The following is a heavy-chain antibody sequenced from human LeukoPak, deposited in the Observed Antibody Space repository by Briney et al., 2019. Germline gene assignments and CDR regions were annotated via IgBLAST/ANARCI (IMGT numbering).Heavy chain of an antibody. CDR2: INHSGST. V-gene: IGHV4-34*01. CDR3: ARGPRNQYYYDSSGSLTGAFDT. Sequence: PSETLSLTCAVYGGSFSGYYWSWIRQPPGKGLEWIGEINHSGSTNYNPSLKSRVTISVDTSKNQFSLKLSSVTAADTAVYYCARGPRNQYYYDSSGSLTGAFDTWGQGTMVTVSS. D-gene: IGHD3-22*01. CDR1: GGSFSGYY. J-gene: IGHJ3*02.